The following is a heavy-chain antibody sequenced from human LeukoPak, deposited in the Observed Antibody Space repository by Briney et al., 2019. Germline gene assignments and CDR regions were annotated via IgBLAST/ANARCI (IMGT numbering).Heavy chain of an antibody. V-gene: IGHV3-30*02. CDR1: GFTFSSYG. D-gene: IGHD5-18*01. Sequence: GGSLRLSCAASGFTFSSYGMHWVRQAPGKGLEWVAFIRYDGSNKYYADSVKGRFTISRDNSKNTLYLQMNSLRAEDTAVYYCANTLPRLRRHVDTAMVYFDYWGQGTLVTVSS. J-gene: IGHJ4*02. CDR3: ANTLPRLRRHVDTAMVYFDY. CDR2: IRYDGSNK.